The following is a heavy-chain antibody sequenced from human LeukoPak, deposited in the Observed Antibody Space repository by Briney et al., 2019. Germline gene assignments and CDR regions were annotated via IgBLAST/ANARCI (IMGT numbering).Heavy chain of an antibody. CDR1: GGSISSSSYY. J-gene: IGHJ5*02. CDR3: ARGRPLTGYVTHFRFDP. V-gene: IGHV4-39*01. D-gene: IGHD1-1*01. CDR2: IYYSGST. Sequence: SETLSLTCTVSGGSISSSSYYWGWIRQPPGKGLEWIGSIYYSGSTYYNPSLKSRVTISVDTSKNQFSLKLSSVTAADTAVYYCARGRPLTGYVTHFRFDPWGQGTLVTVSS.